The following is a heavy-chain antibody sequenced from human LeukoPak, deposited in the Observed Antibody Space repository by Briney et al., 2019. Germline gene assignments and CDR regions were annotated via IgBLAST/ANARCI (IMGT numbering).Heavy chain of an antibody. CDR1: GFTFSNYA. D-gene: IGHD3-10*01. Sequence: GGSLRLSCAASGFTFSNYALSWVRQAPGEGLEWVSAISASGTSTYYADSVRGRFTISKDNSKNTLYLQMNSLRADDTAVYYCAKDRTVFRGITYYFDYWGQGTLVTVSS. J-gene: IGHJ4*02. V-gene: IGHV3-23*01. CDR3: AKDRTVFRGITYYFDY. CDR2: ISASGTST.